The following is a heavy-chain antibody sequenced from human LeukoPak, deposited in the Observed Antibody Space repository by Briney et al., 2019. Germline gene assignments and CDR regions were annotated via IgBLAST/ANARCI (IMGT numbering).Heavy chain of an antibody. J-gene: IGHJ5*02. CDR1: GDSMRGGNYY. CDR3: ARDGTYYYDSSGYFGYDP. Sequence: SETLSLTCTVSGDSMRGGNYYWSWIRQPPGKGLEWIGYIYYSGSTNYNPSLKSRVTISVDTSKNQFSLKLSSVTAADTAVYYCARDGTYYYDSSGYFGYDPWGQGTLVTVSS. CDR2: IYYSGST. D-gene: IGHD3-22*01. V-gene: IGHV4-61*01.